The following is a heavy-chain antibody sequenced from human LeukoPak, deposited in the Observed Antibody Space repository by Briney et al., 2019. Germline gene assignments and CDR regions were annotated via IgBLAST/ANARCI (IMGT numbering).Heavy chain of an antibody. CDR3: ARDPVGGIPDYLDL. V-gene: IGHV3-23*01. CDR1: GFTFSSYA. D-gene: IGHD3-10*01. J-gene: IGHJ4*02. CDR2: ISSSADST. Sequence: AGGSLRLSCAASGFTFSSYAMSWVRQAPGKGLAWVSVISSSADSTYYADSVKGRFTISRDNSKNTLFLQMDSLTTEDTAVYYCARDPVGGIPDYLDLWGQGTLVTVSS.